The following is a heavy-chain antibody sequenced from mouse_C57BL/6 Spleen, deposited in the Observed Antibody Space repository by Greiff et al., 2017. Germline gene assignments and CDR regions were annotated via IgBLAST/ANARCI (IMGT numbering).Heavy chain of an antibody. CDR2: IDPETGGT. CDR1: GYTFTDYE. CDR3: TGIYAMDY. J-gene: IGHJ4*01. V-gene: IGHV1-15*01. Sequence: VKLQESGAELVRPGASVTLSCKASGYTFTDYEMHWVKQTPVHGLEWIGAIDPETGGTAYNQKFKGKAILTADKSSSTAYMELRSLTSEDSAVYYCTGIYAMDYWGQGTSVTVSS.